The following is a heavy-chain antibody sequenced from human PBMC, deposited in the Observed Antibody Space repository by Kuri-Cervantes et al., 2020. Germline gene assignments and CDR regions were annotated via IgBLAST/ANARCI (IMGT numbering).Heavy chain of an antibody. V-gene: IGHV1-18*01. Sequence: ASVKVSCKASGYTFTSYGISWVRQAPGQGLEWMGCISAYNGNTNYAQKFQGRVTITADESTSTAYMELSSLRSEDTAVYYCARGIQEFDPWGQGTLVTVSS. CDR1: GYTFTSYG. CDR3: ARGIQEFDP. J-gene: IGHJ5*02. CDR2: ISAYNGNT.